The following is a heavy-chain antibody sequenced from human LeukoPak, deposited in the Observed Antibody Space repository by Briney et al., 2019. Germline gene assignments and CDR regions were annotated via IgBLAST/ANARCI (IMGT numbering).Heavy chain of an antibody. CDR2: IYYGGST. V-gene: IGHV4-39*07. D-gene: IGHD2-2*01. CDR1: GFTFSSYA. CDR3: ARDAGHQLSRRNYYAMDV. Sequence: GSLRLSCAASGFTFSSYAMSWIRQPPGKGLEWIGSIYYGGSTYYNSSLKSRVTISVDISKNQFSLKVSSVTAADTAVYFCARDAGHQLSRRNYYAMDVWGQGTTVTVSS. J-gene: IGHJ6*02.